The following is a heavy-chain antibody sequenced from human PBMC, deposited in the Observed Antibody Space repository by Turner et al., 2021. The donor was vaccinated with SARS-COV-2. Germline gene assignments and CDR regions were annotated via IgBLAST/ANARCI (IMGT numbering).Heavy chain of an antibody. D-gene: IGHD1-26*01. V-gene: IGHV3-48*03. CDR3: ARGRSWNY. CDR2: ISGSGSTI. Sequence: EVQLVESGGVFVQPGGSLRLSCAASGFTFSSYDMNWVRQAPGKGLEWVSYISGSGSTIYYGDPMKGRVAVSRDNAKNSLYLQVNSLRVEDTAVYYCARGRSWNYWGQGTLITVSS. J-gene: IGHJ4*02. CDR1: GFTFSSYD.